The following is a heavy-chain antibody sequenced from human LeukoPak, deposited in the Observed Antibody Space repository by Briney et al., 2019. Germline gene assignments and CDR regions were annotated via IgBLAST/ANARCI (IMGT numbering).Heavy chain of an antibody. Sequence: GGSLRLSCAASGFTFSSYWMSWVRQAPGKGLEWVANIKQDGSEKHYVDSVKGRFTISRDNAKNSMSLQMDSLRAEDTAVYYCTSWGDTTAEYFQRWGQGTLVTVSS. J-gene: IGHJ1*01. V-gene: IGHV3-7*01. CDR1: GFTFSSYW. CDR2: IKQDGSEK. D-gene: IGHD2-21*02. CDR3: TSWGDTTAEYFQR.